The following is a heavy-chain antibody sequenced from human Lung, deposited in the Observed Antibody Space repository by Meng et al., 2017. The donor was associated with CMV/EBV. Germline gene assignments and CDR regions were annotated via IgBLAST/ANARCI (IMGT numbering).Heavy chain of an antibody. V-gene: IGHV4-4*02. Sequence: VQRQESGQGLVKPSGTLSLTCAVSGGSLSSRNWWSWVRQPPGKGLEWIGEIYHSGSTNYNPSPKSRVTISVDESKNQFSLRLSSVTAADTAVYYCARVGAYCGGDCYHPRWGQGTLVTVSS. CDR2: IYHSGST. J-gene: IGHJ4*02. D-gene: IGHD2-21*02. CDR1: GGSLSSRNW. CDR3: ARVGAYCGGDCYHPR.